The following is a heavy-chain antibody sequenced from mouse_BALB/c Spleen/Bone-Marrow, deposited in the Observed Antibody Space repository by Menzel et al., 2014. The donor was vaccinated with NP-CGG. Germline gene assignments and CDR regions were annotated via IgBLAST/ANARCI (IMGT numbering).Heavy chain of an antibody. Sequence: EVKLVESGGGLVKSGGSLKLSCAASGFTFSNYGMSWVRQTPEKRLEWVATISGGGGYTFYSDSVKGRFTISRDNAKNNLYLQLGSLRSEDTAVYYCARHAYYDQTEVSFVYWGQGTLVTVSA. V-gene: IGHV5-9-2*01. CDR3: ARHAYYDQTEVSFVY. D-gene: IGHD2-4*01. CDR2: ISGGGGYT. CDR1: GFTFSNYG. J-gene: IGHJ3*01.